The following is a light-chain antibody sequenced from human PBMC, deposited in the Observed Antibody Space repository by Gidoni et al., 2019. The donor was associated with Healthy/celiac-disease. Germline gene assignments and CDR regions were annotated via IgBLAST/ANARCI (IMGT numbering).Light chain of an antibody. Sequence: IEMAPSPSSLSASVGERVTITCQASQDNSNYLKWYQQKPGKAPKLLIYDASNLQSGVPSRFRGSGSGTDFTVTISSLQPEDIATYYCQQYDSSPFTFGQGTRLEMK. V-gene: IGKV1-33*01. CDR3: QQYDSSPFT. CDR1: QDNSNY. CDR2: DAS. J-gene: IGKJ5*01.